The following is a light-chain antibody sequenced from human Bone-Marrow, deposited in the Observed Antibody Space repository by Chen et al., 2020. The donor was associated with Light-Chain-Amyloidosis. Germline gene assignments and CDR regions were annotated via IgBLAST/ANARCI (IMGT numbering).Light chain of an antibody. J-gene: IGLJ1*01. Sequence: QSALTQPASVSGSPGPSITLSCTGTSSHVGGDNHVSWYQQHPDKAPKLMIYEVTNRPSWVPDRFSGSKSDNTASLTISGLQTEDEADYFCSSYTITNTLVFGSGTRVTVL. CDR1: SSHVGGDNH. V-gene: IGLV2-14*01. CDR3: SSYTITNTLV. CDR2: EVT.